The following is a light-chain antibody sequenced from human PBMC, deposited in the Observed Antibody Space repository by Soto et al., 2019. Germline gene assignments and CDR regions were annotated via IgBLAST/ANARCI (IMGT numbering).Light chain of an antibody. CDR2: STT. CDR1: TSSIGAHSD. Sequence: QSVPTQPPSVSGGPGERGTISFPGGTSSIGAHSDIHWYQHLPGKAPKLLIYSTTHRPSGVPDRFSGSKSGTSASLAITGLQAEDEGDYYCQYYDTSLSRLFVFGGGTKVTVL. CDR3: QYYDTSLSRLFV. V-gene: IGLV1-40*01. J-gene: IGLJ1*01.